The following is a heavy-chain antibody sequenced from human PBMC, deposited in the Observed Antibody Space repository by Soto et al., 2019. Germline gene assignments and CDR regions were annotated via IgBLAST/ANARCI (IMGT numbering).Heavy chain of an antibody. J-gene: IGHJ4*02. CDR1: GGTFSNYP. D-gene: IGHD1-26*01. Sequence: QVPLVQSGAEVKKPGSSVKVSCKASGGTFSNYPFSWVRQAPGQGLEWMGGIIPIFGKGNYARKFEGRVTFTADESTNTAYMELNSLRSEDTAVYYCARNHGAFDYWGQGTLVTVSS. CDR2: IIPIFGKG. V-gene: IGHV1-69*12. CDR3: ARNHGAFDY.